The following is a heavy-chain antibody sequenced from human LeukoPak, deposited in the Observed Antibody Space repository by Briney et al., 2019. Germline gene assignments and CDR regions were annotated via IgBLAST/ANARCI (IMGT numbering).Heavy chain of an antibody. V-gene: IGHV3-23*01. CDR1: GFTFSSYS. J-gene: IGHJ1*01. CDR3: SRGAGAEMATMWYFHH. D-gene: IGHD5-24*01. Sequence: PGGSLRLSCAASGFTFSSYSMNWVRQGPGKGLEWVSSISGSGGSNTYYTDSVKGRFTISRDNSKNTLYLQMSSLRAEDTAIYFCSRGAGAEMATMWYFHHWGQGTLVTVSS. CDR2: ISGSGGSNT.